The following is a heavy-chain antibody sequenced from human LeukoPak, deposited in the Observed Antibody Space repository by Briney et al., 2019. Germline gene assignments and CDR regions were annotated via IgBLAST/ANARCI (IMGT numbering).Heavy chain of an antibody. V-gene: IGHV4-34*01. CDR1: GGSFSGYY. CDR2: IYYSGST. Sequence: SETLSLTCAVYGGSFSGYYWSWIRQPPGKGLEWIGSIYYSGSTYYNPSLKSRVTISVDTSKNQFSLKLSSVTAADTAVYYCARHPYDSSGPIDYWGQGTLVTVSS. D-gene: IGHD3-22*01. CDR3: ARHPYDSSGPIDY. J-gene: IGHJ4*02.